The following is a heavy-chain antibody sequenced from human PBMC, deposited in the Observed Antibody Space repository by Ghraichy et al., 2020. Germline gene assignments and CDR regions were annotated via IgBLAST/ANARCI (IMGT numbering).Heavy chain of an antibody. Sequence: GGSLRISCAASGFTFTNYWMTWVRQAPGKGLEWVANIKHDGGEKYYVDSVKGRFTISRDNGKNSLYLQMNSLRAEDTAVYYCARPTGAYYYYSMDVWGQGTTVTVSS. CDR3: ARPTGAYYYYSMDV. V-gene: IGHV3-7*01. CDR2: IKHDGGEK. CDR1: GFTFTNYW. J-gene: IGHJ6*02.